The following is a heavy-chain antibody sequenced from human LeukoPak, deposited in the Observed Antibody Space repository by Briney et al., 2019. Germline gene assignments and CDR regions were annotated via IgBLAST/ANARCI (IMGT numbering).Heavy chain of an antibody. V-gene: IGHV3-11*01. CDR2: ISSIGRTI. J-gene: IGHJ4*02. CDR1: GFTFSDFY. CDR3: TRDFENGRGSDH. Sequence: GGSLRLSCAASGFTFSDFYMSWLRQVPGKGLEWVSCISSIGRTIFYADSVRGRFSISRDNAENSLHLQMNSLRAEDTAVYFCTRDFENGRGSDHWGQGTLVTVSS. D-gene: IGHD3-16*01.